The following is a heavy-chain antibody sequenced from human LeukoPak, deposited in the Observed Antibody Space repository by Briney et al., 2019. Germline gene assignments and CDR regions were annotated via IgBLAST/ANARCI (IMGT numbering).Heavy chain of an antibody. Sequence: ASAKVSCKASGYTFTSYDINWVRQATGQGLEWMGWMNPNSGNTGYAQKFQGRVTMTRNTSISTAYMELSSLRSEDTAVYYCARSVAVKRSSSSWCFPFDPWGQGTLVTVSS. CDR3: ARSVAVKRSSSSWCFPFDP. CDR2: MNPNSGNT. J-gene: IGHJ5*02. V-gene: IGHV1-8*01. D-gene: IGHD6-13*01. CDR1: GYTFTSYD.